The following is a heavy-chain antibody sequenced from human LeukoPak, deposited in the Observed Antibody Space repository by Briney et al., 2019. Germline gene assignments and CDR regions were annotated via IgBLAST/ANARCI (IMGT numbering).Heavy chain of an antibody. CDR3: ARRYDFWSGYYRVEPPYYFDY. D-gene: IGHD3-3*01. CDR1: GFTFSSYS. CDR2: ISSSSSYI. Sequence: PGGSLRLSCAASGFTFSSYSMNWVRQAPGKGLEWVSSISSSSSYIYYADSVKGRFTISRDNAKNSLYLQMNSLRAEDTAVYYCARRYDFWSGYYRVEPPYYFDYWGQGTLVTVSS. V-gene: IGHV3-21*01. J-gene: IGHJ4*02.